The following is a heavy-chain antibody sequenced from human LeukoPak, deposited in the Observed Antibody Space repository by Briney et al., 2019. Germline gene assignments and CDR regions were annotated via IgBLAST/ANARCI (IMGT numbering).Heavy chain of an antibody. Sequence: PLETLSLTCTVSGGSIISRSYFWAWLRQPAGKGLEWIGSVSDSGSTTYNPSPSLKSRVTISVDTSKNQFSLKLSSVTAADTAVYHCARETSGTSKIDSWGQGTLVTVSS. CDR1: GGSIISRSYF. CDR3: ARETSGTSKIDS. D-gene: IGHD3-10*01. CDR2: VSDSGST. V-gene: IGHV4-39*02. J-gene: IGHJ4*02.